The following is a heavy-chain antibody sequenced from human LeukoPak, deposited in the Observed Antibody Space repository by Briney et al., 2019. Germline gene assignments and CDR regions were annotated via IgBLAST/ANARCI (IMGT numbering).Heavy chain of an antibody. J-gene: IGHJ4*02. CDR3: TRSLNWIREY. CDR1: GFTFSGST. V-gene: IGHV3-73*01. CDR2: VGNKASSYAT. D-gene: IGHD1-20*01. Sequence: GGSLRLSCAASGFTFSGSTMHWVRQASGKGLEWVGRVGNKASSYATAYAASVKGRFTISRDDSKNTAYLQMNSLKTEDAAVYYCTRSLNWIREYWGQGTLVTVSS.